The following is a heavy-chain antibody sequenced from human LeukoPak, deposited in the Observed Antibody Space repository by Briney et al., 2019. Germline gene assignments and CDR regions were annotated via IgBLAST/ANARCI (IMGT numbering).Heavy chain of an antibody. Sequence: PSETLSLTCTVSGGSISSSNYYWGWIRQPPGKGLEWIGSLYYSGNTYYNPSLKSRVTISVDTPKNQFSLKLTSVTAADTAVYFCARGRVSSSTWYSTYYYYFYMDVWGKGTTVTVSS. CDR3: ARGRVSSSTWYSTYYYYFYMDV. J-gene: IGHJ6*03. D-gene: IGHD6-13*01. CDR1: GGSISSSNYY. V-gene: IGHV4-39*07. CDR2: LYYSGNT.